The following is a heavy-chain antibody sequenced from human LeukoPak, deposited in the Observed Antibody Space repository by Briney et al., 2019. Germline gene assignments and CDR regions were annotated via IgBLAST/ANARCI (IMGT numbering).Heavy chain of an antibody. CDR2: ISYDGSNT. CDR3: EKEPGGYGGNPMDV. V-gene: IGHV3-30*18. J-gene: IGHJ6*02. CDR1: GFTFSSYD. Sequence: RGSLRLSCAASGFTFSSYDMNWVRQAPGKGLEWVAGISYDGSNTYYADTVKDRFTISRDTSKNTAYLQMNSLRAEDTAVYYCEKEPGGYGGNPMDVWGQGTPVTVSS. D-gene: IGHD4-23*01.